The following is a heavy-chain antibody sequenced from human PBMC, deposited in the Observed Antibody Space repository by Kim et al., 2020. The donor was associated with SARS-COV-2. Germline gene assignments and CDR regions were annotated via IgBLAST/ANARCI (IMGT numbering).Heavy chain of an antibody. D-gene: IGHD2-8*02. Sequence: GGSLRLSCAASGFTFSSSAMHWVRQAPGKGLEWVAVIWYDGSRNYYADSVKGRFTITRDNSKTTLSLQMQSLSVEDKAVSFCARAGSGGGWFPIHWGQGT. CDR2: IWYDGSRN. V-gene: IGHV3-33*01. CDR3: ARAGSGGGWFPIH. J-gene: IGHJ4*02. CDR1: GFTFSSSA.